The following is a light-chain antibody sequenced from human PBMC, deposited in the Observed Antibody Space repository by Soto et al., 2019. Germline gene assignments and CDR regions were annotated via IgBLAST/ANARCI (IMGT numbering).Light chain of an antibody. J-gene: IGKJ2*01. CDR3: QQYGNSPQT. Sequence: EIVLTQSPGTLSLSPGERATLSCMASQSVSGNYLAWYQQKPGQAPRLLIYGASSRATGIPDTFSGSGSGTDFTLTISRLEPEDFAVYYCQQYGNSPQTFGQGTKLEIK. CDR1: QSVSGNY. V-gene: IGKV3-20*01. CDR2: GAS.